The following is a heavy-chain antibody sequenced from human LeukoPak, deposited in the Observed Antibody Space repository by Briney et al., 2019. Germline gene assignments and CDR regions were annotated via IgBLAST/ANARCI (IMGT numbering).Heavy chain of an antibody. CDR2: MNPNSGNT. CDR1: GYTFTSYD. J-gene: IGHJ3*02. D-gene: IGHD6-19*01. Sequence: ASVKVSCKASGYTFTSYDINWVRQATGQGLEWMGWMNPNSGNTGYAQKFQGRVTMTRNTSISTVYMELSSLRSEDTAVYYCAREISSGWEAGATPRFDAFDIWGQGAMVTVSS. V-gene: IGHV1-8*01. CDR3: AREISSGWEAGATPRFDAFDI.